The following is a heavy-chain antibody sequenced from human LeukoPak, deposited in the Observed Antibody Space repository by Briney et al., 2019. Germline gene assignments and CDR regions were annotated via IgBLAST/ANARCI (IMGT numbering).Heavy chain of an antibody. D-gene: IGHD6-19*01. CDR3: ARGGSSGPDY. V-gene: IGHV4-4*07. CDR1: GGSITSYY. CDR2: IYSSGST. Sequence: SETLSLTCTVSGGSITSYYWSWIRQPAGKGLEWIGRIYSSGSTNYSPSLKSRVTISVDKSKNQFSLKLNSVTAADTALYYCARGGSSGPDYWGQGTLVTVSS. J-gene: IGHJ4*02.